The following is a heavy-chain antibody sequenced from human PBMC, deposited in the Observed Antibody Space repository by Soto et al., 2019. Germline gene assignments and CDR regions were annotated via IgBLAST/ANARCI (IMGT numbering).Heavy chain of an antibody. CDR2: TNEDGTIT. J-gene: IGHJ4*02. V-gene: IGHV3-74*01. CDR3: ASDLGGQKGF. Sequence: EVQLVESGGGLVQPGGSLRLSCAASGFTFSRYWMHWVRQVPGKGLVWVSRTNEDGTITNYADSVQGRFTISRDNAKNTLYLQMNSLRGEDTAVYYCASDLGGQKGFWGQGTVVTVTS. D-gene: IGHD3-16*01. CDR1: GFTFSRYW.